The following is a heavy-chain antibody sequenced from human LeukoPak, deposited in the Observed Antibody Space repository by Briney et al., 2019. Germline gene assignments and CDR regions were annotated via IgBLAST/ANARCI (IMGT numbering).Heavy chain of an antibody. D-gene: IGHD6-13*01. J-gene: IGHJ4*02. V-gene: IGHV3-74*01. CDR2: IIT. CDR1: GFTFNNYW. Sequence: GGSLRLSCAASGFTFNNYWMNWVRQAPGEGLVWASRIITVYADSVKGRFTISRDNSKNTLYLQMNSLRAEDTAVYYCAKDQSDIAAAALWGQGTLVTVSS. CDR3: AKDQSDIAAAAL.